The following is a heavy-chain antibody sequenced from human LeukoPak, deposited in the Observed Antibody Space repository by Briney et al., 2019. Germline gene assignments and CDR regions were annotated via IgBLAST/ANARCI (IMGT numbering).Heavy chain of an antibody. J-gene: IGHJ4*02. CDR2: INHSGST. D-gene: IGHD5-24*01. V-gene: IGHV4-34*01. Sequence: PSETLSLTCAVYGGSFSGYYWSWIRQPPGKGLEWIGEINHSGSTNYNPSLKSRVTISVDTSKNQFSLKLSSVTAADTAVYYCARVDGRKASVFDYWGQGTLVTVSS. CDR3: ARVDGRKASVFDY. CDR1: GGSFSGYY.